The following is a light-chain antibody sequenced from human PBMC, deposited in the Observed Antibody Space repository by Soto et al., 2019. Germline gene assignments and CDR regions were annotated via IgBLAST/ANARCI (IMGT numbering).Light chain of an antibody. Sequence: DIEMTQSQDSLAVSLGEMATINCRSSQSVLYTSNSNNYLAWYQQKPGQTPKLLIHWASTRESGVPDRFSGSGSATDFTLTIDSLQAEDGAVYYCQQYYTTPPTFGQGTKVEIK. V-gene: IGKV4-1*01. CDR1: QSVLYTSNSNNY. CDR3: QQYYTTPPT. J-gene: IGKJ1*01. CDR2: WAS.